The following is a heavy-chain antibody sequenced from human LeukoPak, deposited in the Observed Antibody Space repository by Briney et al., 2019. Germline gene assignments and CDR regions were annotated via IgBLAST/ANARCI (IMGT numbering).Heavy chain of an antibody. V-gene: IGHV1-8*01. CDR2: MNPNSGNT. CDR1: GYTFTSYD. D-gene: IGHD6-19*01. Sequence: ASVKVSCKASGYTFTSYDINWVRQATGQGLEWMGWMNPNSGNTSYAQKFQGRVTMTRNTSISTAYMELSSLRSEDTAVYYCARLLAVGYDAFDIWGQGTMVTVSS. J-gene: IGHJ3*02. CDR3: ARLLAVGYDAFDI.